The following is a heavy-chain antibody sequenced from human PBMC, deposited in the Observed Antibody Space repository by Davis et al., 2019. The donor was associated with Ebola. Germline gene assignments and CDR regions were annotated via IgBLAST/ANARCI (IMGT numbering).Heavy chain of an antibody. CDR3: ARDLYGNFDY. J-gene: IGHJ4*02. CDR2: MNPNSGNT. V-gene: IGHV1-8*01. CDR1: GYTFNSFD. D-gene: IGHD4-17*01. Sequence: ASVKVSCKASGYTFNSFDIHWVRQATGQGLEWMGWMNPNSGNTGYAQKLQGRVTMTTDTSTGTAYMELRSLRSDDTAVYFCARDLYGNFDYWGQGTLVTVSS.